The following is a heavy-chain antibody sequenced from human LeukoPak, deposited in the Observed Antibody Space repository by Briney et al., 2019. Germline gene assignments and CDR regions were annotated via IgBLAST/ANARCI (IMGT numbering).Heavy chain of an antibody. CDR1: GFTFSSYA. CDR2: ISGSGGST. J-gene: IGHJ4*02. CDR3: AKALRVAAARYYFDY. Sequence: PGGSLRLSCAASGFTFSSYAMSWVRQAPGKGLEWVSSISGSGGSTYYADSVKGRFTISRDSSKNTLYLQMNSLRVEDTAVYYCAKALRVAAARYYFDYWGQGTLVTVSS. V-gene: IGHV3-23*01. D-gene: IGHD6-13*01.